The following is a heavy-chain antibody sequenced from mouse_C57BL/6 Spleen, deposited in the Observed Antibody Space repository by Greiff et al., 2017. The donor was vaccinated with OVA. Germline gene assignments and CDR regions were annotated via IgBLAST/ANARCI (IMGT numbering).Heavy chain of an antibody. Sequence: EVQGVESGGGLVQPGGSLSLSCAASGFTFTDYYMSWVRQPPGKALEWLGFIRNKANGYTTEYSASVKGRFTISRANSHSILYLQMNALRAEDSATYDCARYNPPKDGYYAMDYWGQGTSVTVSS. CDR1: GFTFTDYY. CDR2: IRNKANGYTT. V-gene: IGHV7-3*01. D-gene: IGHD2-3*01. J-gene: IGHJ4*01. CDR3: ARYNPPKDGYYAMDY.